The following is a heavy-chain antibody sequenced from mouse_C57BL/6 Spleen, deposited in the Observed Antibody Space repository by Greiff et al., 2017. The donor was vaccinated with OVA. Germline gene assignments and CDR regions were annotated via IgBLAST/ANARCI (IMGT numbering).Heavy chain of an antibody. CDR2: IYPGSGST. Sequence: VQLQQPGAELVEPGASVKMSCKASGYTFTSYWITWVKQRPGQGLEWIGDIYPGSGSTNYNEKFKSKATLTVDTSSSTDYMQISSLTSEDAAVYYCARGTTVAAYWGQGTLVTVSA. CDR3: ARGTTVAAY. D-gene: IGHD1-1*01. CDR1: GYTFTSYW. J-gene: IGHJ3*01. V-gene: IGHV1-55*01.